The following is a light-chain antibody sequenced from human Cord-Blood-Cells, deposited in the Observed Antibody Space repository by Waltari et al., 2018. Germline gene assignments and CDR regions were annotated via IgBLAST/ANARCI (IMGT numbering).Light chain of an antibody. J-gene: IGLJ2*01. V-gene: IGLV2-8*01. CDR1: SSDVGGYNY. Sequence: QSALTQPPFASGSPGQSVTISCTGTSSDVGGYNYVSWYQQHPGKAPKLMIYEVSKRPSGVPDRFSGSKSGNTASRTVYGLQAEDEADYYCSAYAGSNNFVFGGGTKLTVL. CDR3: SAYAGSNNFV. CDR2: EVS.